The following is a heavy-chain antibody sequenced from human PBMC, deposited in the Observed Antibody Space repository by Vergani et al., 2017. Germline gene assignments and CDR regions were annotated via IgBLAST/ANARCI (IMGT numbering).Heavy chain of an antibody. Sequence: QITLKESGPTLVKPTQTLTLTCTFSGFSLNTRGVSVAWIRQPPVKALDWLALIYWNEDQHYSPSLNNRVTITKDTSKNQVVLTMTNMDYVDTGTYYCVYRKTEYGTTGCFYPFYYCYYMDVWGKGTTVTVSS. V-gene: IGHV2-5*04. CDR2: IYWNEDQ. J-gene: IGHJ6*03. D-gene: IGHD1-7*01. CDR3: VYRKTEYGTTGCFYPFYYCYYMDV. CDR1: GFSLNTRGVS.